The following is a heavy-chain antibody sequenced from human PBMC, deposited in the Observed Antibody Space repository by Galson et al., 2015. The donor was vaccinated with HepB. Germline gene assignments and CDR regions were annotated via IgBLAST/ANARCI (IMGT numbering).Heavy chain of an antibody. V-gene: IGHV3-23*01. CDR1: GFTFSYYA. J-gene: IGHJ4*02. CDR2: ITPSGDNT. CDR3: AKVFPEKTSGWYRQALYYFDS. Sequence: SLRLSCAASGFTFSYYAMSWVRQAPGKGLEWVSAITPSGDNTYSADSMRGRFTISRDNSKNTLFLQMNSLRADDTALYFCAKVFPEKTSGWYRQALYYFDSWGQGTRVTVSS. D-gene: IGHD6-19*01.